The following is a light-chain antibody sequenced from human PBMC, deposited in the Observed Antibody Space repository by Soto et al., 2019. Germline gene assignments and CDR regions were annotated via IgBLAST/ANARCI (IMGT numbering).Light chain of an antibody. Sequence: QSVLTQPASVSGSPGQSITISCTGTSSDVGTYNYVSWYQQHPGKAPKLMIYGVSNRPSGIPNRFSGSKSGNTASLTISGLQAEDEADYYCNSYTTTFPVVFGGGTKVTVL. CDR1: SSDVGTYNY. CDR2: GVS. CDR3: NSYTTTFPVV. J-gene: IGLJ2*01. V-gene: IGLV2-14*01.